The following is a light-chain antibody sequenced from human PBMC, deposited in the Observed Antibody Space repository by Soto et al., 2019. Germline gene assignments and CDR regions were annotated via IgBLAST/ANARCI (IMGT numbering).Light chain of an antibody. CDR3: QHYGSSPRT. J-gene: IGKJ1*01. CDR2: GAS. CDR1: QSVSSN. Sequence: EIVITQSPATLSVSPGERATLSCRASQSVSSNLAWYQQKPGQAPRLLIYGASTRATGIPARFSGSGSGTEFTLTISRLEPEDFAVYYCQHYGSSPRTFGQGTKVDIK. V-gene: IGKV3-15*01.